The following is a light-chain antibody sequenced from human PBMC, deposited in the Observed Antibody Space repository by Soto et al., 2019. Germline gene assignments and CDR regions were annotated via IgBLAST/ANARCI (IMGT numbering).Light chain of an antibody. CDR2: RAS. V-gene: IGKV3D-15*01. CDR3: RQYYNWPPTWT. CDR1: QSVSNN. J-gene: IGKJ1*01. Sequence: EIVLKQSPGTLSLSPGERATLSCRASQSVSNNYVAWYQQKPGQAPRLLIFRASNKATGIPDRFSGSGSGTEFTLTISSLQSEDFAVYYCRQYYNWPPTWTFGQGTKV.